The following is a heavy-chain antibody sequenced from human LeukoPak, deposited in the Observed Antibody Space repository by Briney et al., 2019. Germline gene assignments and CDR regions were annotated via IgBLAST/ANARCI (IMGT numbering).Heavy chain of an antibody. Sequence: SGPTLVNPTQTLTLTCTFSGFSLSTSGVGVGWIRQPLGKALEWLALIYWNDDKRYSPSLKSRLTITKDTSKNQVVLTMTNMDPVDTATYYCAHRRLQGYYYDSSPIYYFDYWGQGTLVTVSS. CDR1: GFSLSTSGVG. CDR2: IYWNDDK. V-gene: IGHV2-5*01. D-gene: IGHD3-22*01. J-gene: IGHJ4*02. CDR3: AHRRLQGYYYDSSPIYYFDY.